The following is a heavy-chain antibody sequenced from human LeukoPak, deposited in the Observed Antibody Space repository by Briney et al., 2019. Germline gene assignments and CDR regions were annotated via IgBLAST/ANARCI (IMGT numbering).Heavy chain of an antibody. CDR3: AKDRYYGSGSSNWFDP. D-gene: IGHD3-10*01. J-gene: IGHJ5*02. CDR2: ISYNGSNK. V-gene: IGHV3-30*18. Sequence: GGSLRLSCAVSGFTFSSYGMHWVRQAPGKGLEWVAVISYNGSNKYYADSVKGRFTISRDNSKNTLYLQMNSLRAEDTAVYYCAKDRYYGSGSSNWFDPWGQGTLVTVSS. CDR1: GFTFSSYG.